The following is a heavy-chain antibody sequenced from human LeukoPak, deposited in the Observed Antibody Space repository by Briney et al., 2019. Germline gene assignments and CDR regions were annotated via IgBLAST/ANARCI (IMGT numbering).Heavy chain of an antibody. J-gene: IGHJ4*02. CDR1: GAPIRSYC. Sequence: SETLSLTSSLPGAPIRSYCWGGIGEPPGRGLERIGNIDYSGSTNYNPSLKSRVTISGHTIKNQFPLKLSSVTAADTAVYYCASDWHGSGSAARSGPWGQGILVTVSS. D-gene: IGHD3-10*01. CDR3: ASDWHGSGSAARSGP. V-gene: IGHV4-59*01. CDR2: IDYSGST.